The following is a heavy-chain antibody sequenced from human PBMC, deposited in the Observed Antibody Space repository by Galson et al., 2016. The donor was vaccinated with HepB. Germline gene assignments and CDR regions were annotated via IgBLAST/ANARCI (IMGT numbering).Heavy chain of an antibody. J-gene: IGHJ6*02. CDR1: GGTFSTYG. CDR3: ARDETFGPEYYYGMDV. CDR2: VIPILGVT. V-gene: IGHV1-69*04. Sequence: SVKVSCKASGGTFSTYGISWVRQAPGQGLEWMGRVIPILGVTTYAQKFQDRVTITADTSTSTGYMELSRLRFDDTAVFYCARDETFGPEYYYGMDVWGQGTTVTVSS. D-gene: IGHD2/OR15-2a*01.